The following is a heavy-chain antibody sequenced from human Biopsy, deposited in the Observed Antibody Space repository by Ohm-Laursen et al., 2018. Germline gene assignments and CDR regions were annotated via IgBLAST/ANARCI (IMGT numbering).Heavy chain of an antibody. CDR3: ARDYDTSGYYYVS. D-gene: IGHD3-22*01. Sequence: SETLSRTCAVYNVSFSSFYWSWIRQPPGKGLEWIGSIFYRGSTHYKPSLKSRVNISVDTSKNQFSLKLNSVTAADTAVYYCARDYDTSGYYYVSWGQGTLVTVSS. CDR2: IFYRGST. J-gene: IGHJ5*02. V-gene: IGHV4-34*12. CDR1: NVSFSSFY.